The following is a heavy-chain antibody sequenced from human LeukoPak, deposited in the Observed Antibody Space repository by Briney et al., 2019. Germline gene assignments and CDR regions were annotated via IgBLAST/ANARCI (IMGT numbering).Heavy chain of an antibody. CDR1: GYSFTSYW. V-gene: IGHV5-51*01. Sequence: GESLKISCKGSGYSFTSYWIGWVRQMPGKGLEWMGIIYPGDSDTGYSPSFQGQVTISADKSISTAYLQWSSLKASDTAIYYCARVVYCSSASCQSGFDYWGQGTLVTVSS. CDR3: ARVVYCSSASCQSGFDY. CDR2: IYPGDSDT. D-gene: IGHD2-2*01. J-gene: IGHJ4*02.